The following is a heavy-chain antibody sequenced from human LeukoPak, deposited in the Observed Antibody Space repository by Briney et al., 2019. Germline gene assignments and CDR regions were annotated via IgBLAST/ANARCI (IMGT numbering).Heavy chain of an antibody. CDR1: GGSISSYH. J-gene: IGHJ4*02. CDR2: IYYSGIT. Sequence: SETLSLTCTVSGGSISSYHWSWIRQPPGKGLEWIGYIYYSGITNYNPSLKSRVTISVDTSKNQFSLKLSSVTAADTAVYYCARDCSSTSCGFDYWGQGTLVTVSS. V-gene: IGHV4-59*01. D-gene: IGHD2-2*01. CDR3: ARDCSSTSCGFDY.